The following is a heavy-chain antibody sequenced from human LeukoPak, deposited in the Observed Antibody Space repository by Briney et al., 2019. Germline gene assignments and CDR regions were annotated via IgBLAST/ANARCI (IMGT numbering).Heavy chain of an antibody. V-gene: IGHV3-21*01. J-gene: IGHJ4*02. CDR2: ISSSSSYI. CDR1: GFTFSSYS. Sequence: GGSLRLSCAASGFTFSSYSMNWVRQAPGKGLEWVSSISSSSSYIYYADSVKGRFTISRDNAKNSLYLQMNSLRAGDTAVYYCARDDGDYDFDYWGQGTLVTVSS. CDR3: ARDDGDYDFDY. D-gene: IGHD4-17*01.